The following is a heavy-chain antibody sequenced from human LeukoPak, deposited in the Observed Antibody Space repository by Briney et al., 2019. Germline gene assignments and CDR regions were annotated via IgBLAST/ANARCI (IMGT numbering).Heavy chain of an antibody. V-gene: IGHV4-30-4*01. Sequence: PSQTLSLTCTVSGGSISSGDYYWSWIRQPPGKGLEWIGYIYYSGSTYYNPSLKSRVTISVDTSKNQFSLKLSSVTAADTAVYYCARGLYDSSGYYPFDYWGQGTLVTVSS. D-gene: IGHD3-22*01. J-gene: IGHJ4*02. CDR1: GGSISSGDYY. CDR2: IYYSGST. CDR3: ARGLYDSSGYYPFDY.